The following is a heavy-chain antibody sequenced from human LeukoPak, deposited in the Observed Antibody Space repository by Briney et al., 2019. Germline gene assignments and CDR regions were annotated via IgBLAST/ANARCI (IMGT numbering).Heavy chain of an antibody. CDR1: GFTFSSYA. Sequence: GRSLRLSCAASGFTFSSYAMHWVRQAPGKGLEWVAVISYDGSNKYYADSVKGRFTISRDNSKNTLYLQMNSLRAEDTAVYYCARDSSGWYPNSFYFDYWGQGTLVTVSS. J-gene: IGHJ4*02. V-gene: IGHV3-30*04. CDR2: ISYDGSNK. CDR3: ARDSSGWYPNSFYFDY. D-gene: IGHD6-13*01.